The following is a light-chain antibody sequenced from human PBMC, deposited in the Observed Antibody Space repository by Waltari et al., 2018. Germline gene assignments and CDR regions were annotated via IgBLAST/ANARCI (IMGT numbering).Light chain of an antibody. CDR2: EDN. J-gene: IGLJ3*02. CDR3: GSWDSSLGIGV. V-gene: IGLV1-51*01. Sequence: QSVLTQAPSVSAAPGQTVTISCPGTTANIGNNYLSWYQHLPGAAPKIVIYEDNRRPSGIPDRFSGSKSGASATLGITGLQTGDEADYYCGSWDSSLGIGVLGGGTRLTVL. CDR1: TANIGNNY.